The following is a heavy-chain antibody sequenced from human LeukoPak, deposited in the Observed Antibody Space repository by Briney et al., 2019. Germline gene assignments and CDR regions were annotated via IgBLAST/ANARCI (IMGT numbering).Heavy chain of an antibody. V-gene: IGHV4-34*01. CDR1: GWSFSGYY. CDR3: ARGRSWIQLWSPYYFVY. CDR2: INHSGST. Sequence: SETVSRTCAVYGWSFSGYYWSWLRQPPGKGLEWIGEINHSGSTNYNPSLKSRVTISVDTSKNQFSLKLSSVTAADAGVYYCARGRSWIQLWSPYYFVYWGKGTLVTVSS. D-gene: IGHD5-18*01. J-gene: IGHJ4*02.